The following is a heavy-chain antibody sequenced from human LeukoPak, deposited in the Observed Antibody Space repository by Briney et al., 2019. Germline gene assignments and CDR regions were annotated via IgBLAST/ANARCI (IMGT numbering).Heavy chain of an antibody. J-gene: IGHJ6*02. CDR1: GFTFSSYW. V-gene: IGHV3-74*01. D-gene: IGHD5-12*01. CDR2: INSDGSST. CDR3: AKDIVATIFDYYYGMDV. Sequence: GGSLRLSCAASGFTFSSYWMHWVRQTPGKGLVWVSRINSDGSSTNYADSVKGRFTISRDNSKNTLYLQMNSLRAEDTAVYYCAKDIVATIFDYYYGMDVWGQGTTVTVS.